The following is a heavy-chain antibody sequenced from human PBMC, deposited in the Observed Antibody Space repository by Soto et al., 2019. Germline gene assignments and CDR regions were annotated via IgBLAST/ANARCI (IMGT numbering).Heavy chain of an antibody. CDR1: GFTFSSYA. CDR2: ISGSGGNT. J-gene: IGHJ3*02. Sequence: EVQLLESGGGLVQPGGSLRPSCAASGFTFSSYAMSWVRQAPGKGLEWVSAISGSGGNTYYADSVKGRFTISRDNSKNTLYLEMNTLRAEDTAVYYCAKGREGFGTDAFDIWGQGTMVTVSS. CDR3: AKGREGFGTDAFDI. V-gene: IGHV3-23*01. D-gene: IGHD3-10*01.